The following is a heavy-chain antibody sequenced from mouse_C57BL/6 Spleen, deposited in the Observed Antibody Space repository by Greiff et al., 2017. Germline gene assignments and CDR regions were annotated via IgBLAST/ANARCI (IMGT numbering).Heavy chain of an antibody. V-gene: IGHV1-9*01. D-gene: IGHD2-5*01. Sequence: QVQLQQSGAELMKPGASVKLSCQATGYTFTGYWIEWVKQRPGHGLEWIGEILPGSGSTTYNEKFKGKATFTADTSSNTAYMQLSSLTTEDSAIYDGARSAYYSTRSFDYWGQGTPLTVSA. J-gene: IGHJ2*01. CDR3: ARSAYYSTRSFDY. CDR2: ILPGSGST. CDR1: GYTFTGYW.